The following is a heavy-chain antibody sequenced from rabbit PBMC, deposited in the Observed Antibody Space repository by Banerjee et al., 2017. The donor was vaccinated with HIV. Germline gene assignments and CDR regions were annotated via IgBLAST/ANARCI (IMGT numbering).Heavy chain of an antibody. V-gene: IGHV1S45*01. Sequence: QEQLVESGGGLVRPEGSLKLSCTASGFSFSNKAVMCWVRQAPGKGLEWIACINAVTGKAVYASWAKGRFTFSKTSSTTVTLQMTSLTAADTATYFCARGGAGGGDGYGLWGQGTLVTVS. J-gene: IGHJ3*01. D-gene: IGHD6-1*01. CDR2: INAVTGKA. CDR1: GFSFSNKAV. CDR3: ARGGAGGGDGYGL.